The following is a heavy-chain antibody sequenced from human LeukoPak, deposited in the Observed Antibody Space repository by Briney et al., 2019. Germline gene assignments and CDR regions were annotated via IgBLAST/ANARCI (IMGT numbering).Heavy chain of an antibody. J-gene: IGHJ5*02. CDR3: ARKAYPEKIAVAGPNWFDP. V-gene: IGHV3-21*01. CDR2: ISSSSSYI. Sequence: NPGGSLRLSCAASGFTFSSYSMNWVRQAPGKGLEWVSSISSSSSYIYYADSVKGRFTISRDNAKNSLYLQMNSLRAEDTAVYYCARKAYPEKIAVAGPNWFDPWGQGTLVTVSS. D-gene: IGHD6-19*01. CDR1: GFTFSSYS.